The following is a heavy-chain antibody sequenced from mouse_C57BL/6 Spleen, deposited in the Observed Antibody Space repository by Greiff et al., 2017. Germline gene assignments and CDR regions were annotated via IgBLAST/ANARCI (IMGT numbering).Heavy chain of an antibody. J-gene: IGHJ2*01. CDR1: GYAFSSYW. Sequence: VKLQESGAELVKPGASVKISCKASGYAFSSYWMNWVKQRPGKGLEWIGQIYPGDGDTNYNGKFKGKATLTADKSSSTAYMQLSSLTSEDSAVYFCARGLLRYPDYWGQGTTLTVSS. D-gene: IGHD1-1*01. CDR3: ARGLLRYPDY. CDR2: IYPGDGDT. V-gene: IGHV1-80*01.